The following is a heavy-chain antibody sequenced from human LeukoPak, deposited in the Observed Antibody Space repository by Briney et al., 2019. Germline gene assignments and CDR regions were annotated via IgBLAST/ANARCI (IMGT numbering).Heavy chain of an antibody. V-gene: IGHV3-23*01. CDR1: GFTFSSYA. Sequence: GGSLRLSCAASGFTFSSYAMSWVRQAPGKGLEWVSAISVSGGSTYYPDSVKGRFTISRDNSKNTLFLQMNSLRAEDTAVYYCATDSRGYIYGSTNYWGQGTLVTVSS. D-gene: IGHD5-18*01. CDR3: ATDSRGYIYGSTNY. CDR2: ISVSGGST. J-gene: IGHJ4*02.